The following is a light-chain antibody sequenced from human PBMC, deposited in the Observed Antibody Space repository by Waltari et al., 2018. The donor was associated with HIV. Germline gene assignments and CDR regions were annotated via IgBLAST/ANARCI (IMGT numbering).Light chain of an antibody. CDR1: QRVGSSY. CDR2: GAS. J-gene: IGKJ2*01. V-gene: IGKV3-20*01. Sequence: EVVLTQSPGTLSLSPGERATLSCRASQRVGSSYLAWYQQKPGQAPRLLIYGASSRATGIPDRFSGSGSGTDFTLTISRVEPEDFAVYYCQQYGHSAVMYTFGQGTNLQIK. CDR3: QQYGHSAVMYT.